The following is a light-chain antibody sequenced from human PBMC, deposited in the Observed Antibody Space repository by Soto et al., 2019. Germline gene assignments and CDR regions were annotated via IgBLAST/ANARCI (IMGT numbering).Light chain of an antibody. Sequence: QSALTQPRSVSGSPGHSVTICCTGTSSDLGRYNYVSWYQQHPGEAPKLVMYDVAQRPAGVSDRLSCDKSGKTASLTISGLQADDEATYYCCSYAGSDALGFGSGTKVTVL. V-gene: IGLV2-11*01. J-gene: IGLJ1*01. CDR3: CSYAGSDALG. CDR1: SSDLGRYNY. CDR2: DVA.